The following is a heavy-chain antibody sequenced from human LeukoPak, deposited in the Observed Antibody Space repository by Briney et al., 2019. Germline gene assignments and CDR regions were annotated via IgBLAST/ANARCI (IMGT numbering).Heavy chain of an antibody. CDR1: GGSTSSSSYY. CDR3: ARRGSGDHDY. V-gene: IGHV4-39*01. CDR2: IYYSGST. D-gene: IGHD4-17*01. Sequence: SETLSLTCTVSGGSTSSSSYYWGWIRQPPGKGLEWIGSIYYSGSTYYNPSLKSRVTVSVDTSKNQFSLKLSSVTAADTAVYYCARRGSGDHDYWGQGTLVTVSS. J-gene: IGHJ4*02.